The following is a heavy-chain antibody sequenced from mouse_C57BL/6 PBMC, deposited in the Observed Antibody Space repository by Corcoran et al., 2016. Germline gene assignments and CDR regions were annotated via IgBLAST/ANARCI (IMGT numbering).Heavy chain of an antibody. J-gene: IGHJ2*01. CDR3: ARWNYGSSPYYFDY. V-gene: IGHV1-63*01. Sequence: QVQLQQSGAELVRPGTSVKMSCKASGYTFTNYWIGWAKQRPGHGLEWIGDIYPGGGYTNYNEKFKGKATLTADKSSSTAYMQFSSLTSEDSAIYYCARWNYGSSPYYFDYLGQGTTRPVSS. D-gene: IGHD1-1*01. CDR2: IYPGGGYT. CDR1: GYTFTNYW.